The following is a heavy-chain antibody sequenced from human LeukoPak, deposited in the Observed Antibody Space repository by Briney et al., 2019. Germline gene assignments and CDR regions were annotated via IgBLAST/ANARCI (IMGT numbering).Heavy chain of an antibody. Sequence: SQTLSLTCTVSGGSISSGSYYWSWIRQPAGKGLEWIGRIYTSGSTNYNPSLKSRVTISVDTSKNQFSLKLSSVTAADTAVYYCARDGILLRFGRDAFDIWGQGTMVTVSS. J-gene: IGHJ3*02. D-gene: IGHD3-10*01. CDR3: ARDGILLRFGRDAFDI. CDR1: GGSISSGSYY. CDR2: IYTSGST. V-gene: IGHV4-61*02.